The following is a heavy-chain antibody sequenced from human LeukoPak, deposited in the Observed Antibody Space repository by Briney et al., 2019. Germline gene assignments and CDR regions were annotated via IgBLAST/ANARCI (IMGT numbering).Heavy chain of an antibody. CDR3: ARDSMVRGVDY. J-gene: IGHJ4*02. D-gene: IGHD3-10*01. V-gene: IGHV3-66*01. CDR2: IYGGGST. CDR1: GFTVSSNY. Sequence: PGGSLRLSCAASGFTVSSNYMIWVRQAPGKGLEWVSVIYGGGSTHYADSVKGRFTISRDNSKNTLYLQMNSLRAEDTAVYYCARDSMVRGVDYWGQGTLVSVSS.